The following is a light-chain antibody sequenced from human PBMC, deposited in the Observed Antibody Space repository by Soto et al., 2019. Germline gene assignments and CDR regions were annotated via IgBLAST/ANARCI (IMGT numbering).Light chain of an antibody. V-gene: IGKV3-20*01. CDR1: QSVSSSY. J-gene: IGKJ3*01. CDR3: QQYGRSHGIFT. CDR2: GAS. Sequence: EIVLTQSPGTLSLSPGERATLSCRASQSVSSSYLAWYQQKPGQAPRLLIYGASSRATGIPDRFSGSGSGTDFTLTISRLEPEDFAVYYCQQYGRSHGIFTFGPGTKVDIK.